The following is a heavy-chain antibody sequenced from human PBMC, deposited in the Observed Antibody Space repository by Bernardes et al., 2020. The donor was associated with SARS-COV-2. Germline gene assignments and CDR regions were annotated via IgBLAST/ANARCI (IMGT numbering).Heavy chain of an antibody. J-gene: IGHJ6*02. Sequence: SETLSLTCAVYGGSFSGYYWSWIRQPPGKGLEWIGEINHSGSTNYNPSLKSRVTISVDTSKNQFSLKLSSVTAADTAVYYCARADTVTTFFHYYYGMDVWGQGTTVTVSS. V-gene: IGHV4-34*01. CDR1: GGSFSGYY. CDR2: INHSGST. D-gene: IGHD4-17*01. CDR3: ARADTVTTFFHYYYGMDV.